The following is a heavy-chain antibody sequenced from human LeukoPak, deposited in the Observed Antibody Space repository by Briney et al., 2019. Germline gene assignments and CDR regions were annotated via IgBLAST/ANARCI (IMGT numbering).Heavy chain of an antibody. V-gene: IGHV4-59*01. Sequence: PSETLSLTCTVSGGSISSYYWSWIRQPPGKGLEWIGYIYYSGSTNYNPSLKSRVTISVDTSKNQFSLKLSSVTAADTAVYYCGREGIPYSPSPYYFDYWGQGNLVTVSS. CDR1: GGSISSYY. CDR3: GREGIPYSPSPYYFDY. CDR2: IYYSGST. D-gene: IGHD3-9*01. J-gene: IGHJ4*02.